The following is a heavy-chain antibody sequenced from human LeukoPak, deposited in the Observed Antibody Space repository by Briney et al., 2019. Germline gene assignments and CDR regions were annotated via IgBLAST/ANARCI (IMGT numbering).Heavy chain of an antibody. V-gene: IGHV3-66*01. CDR1: GFTVSSNY. J-gene: IGHJ4*02. Sequence: GGSLRLSCAASGFTVSSNYMSWVRQAPGKGLEWVSVIYSGGSTYYADSVKGRFTISRDNSKNTLYLQMNSLRAEDTAVYYCARDWLDYVWGSYRDWGQGTLVTVSS. CDR2: IYSGGST. CDR3: ARDWLDYVWGSYRD. D-gene: IGHD3-16*01.